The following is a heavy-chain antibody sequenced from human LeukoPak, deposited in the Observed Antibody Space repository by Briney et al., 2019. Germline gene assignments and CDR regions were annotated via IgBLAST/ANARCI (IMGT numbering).Heavy chain of an antibody. J-gene: IGHJ4*02. CDR1: GGSISSNY. CDR3: ARAGYSYGSIVFDY. Sequence: SETLSLTCTVSGGSISSNYWSWIRQPPGRGLEWIGYIYYSGSTNYNPSLKSRVTISADTSKNQFSLKVSSVAAADTGVYYCARAGYSYGSIVFDYWGQGTLVTVSS. V-gene: IGHV4-59*01. D-gene: IGHD5-18*01. CDR2: IYYSGST.